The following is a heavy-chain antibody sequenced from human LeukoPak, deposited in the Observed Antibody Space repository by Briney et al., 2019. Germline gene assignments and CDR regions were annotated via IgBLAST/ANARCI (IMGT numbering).Heavy chain of an antibody. J-gene: IGHJ4*02. CDR1: GFTFSNYN. CDR3: AALGYCTSTTCLGNDY. CDR2: ISSSSATT. D-gene: IGHD2-2*01. Sequence: PGGSLKLSCAASGFTFSNYNMNWVRQAPGKGLEWVSYISSSSATTYYADSVKGRFTISRDNAKNSLYLQMNSLRGEDTAVYYCAALGYCTSTTCLGNDYWGQGTLVTVSS. V-gene: IGHV3-48*01.